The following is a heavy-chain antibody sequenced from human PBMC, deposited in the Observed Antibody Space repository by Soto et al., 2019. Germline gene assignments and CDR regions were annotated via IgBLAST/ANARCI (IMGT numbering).Heavy chain of an antibody. CDR2: IDPDGSST. J-gene: IGHJ5*02. D-gene: IGHD3-16*02. CDR1: GFTFSTYW. CDR3: ATAGSYRFDP. Sequence: EVQLVESGGGLVQPGGSLRLSCVGSGFTFSTYWMHWVRQAPGMGLEWVSRIDPDGSSTTYADSVKGRFTISRDNARNTLYLQMNSLRGEDTAVYYCATAGSYRFDPWGQQGTLVTVSS. V-gene: IGHV3-74*01.